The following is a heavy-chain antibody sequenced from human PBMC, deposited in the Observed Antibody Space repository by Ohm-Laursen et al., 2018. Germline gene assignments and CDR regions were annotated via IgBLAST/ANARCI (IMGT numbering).Heavy chain of an antibody. D-gene: IGHD3-22*01. J-gene: IGHJ4*02. CDR3: ARTGKYYDSSGYYYHY. V-gene: IGHV1-2*02. CDR2: INPNSGGT. Sequence: ATVKISCKASGYTFTGYYMHWVRQAPGQGLEWMGWINPNSGGTNYAQKLQGRVTMTTDTSTSTAYMELRSLRSDDTAVYYCARTGKYYDSSGYYYHYWGQGTLVTVSS. CDR1: GYTFTGYY.